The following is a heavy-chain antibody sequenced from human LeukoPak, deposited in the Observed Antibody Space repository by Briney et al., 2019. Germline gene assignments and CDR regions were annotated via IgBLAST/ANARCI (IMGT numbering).Heavy chain of an antibody. Sequence: GGSLRLSCAASGFTFSSYTMSWVRQAPGKGLEWVSSISGSSRYIYYADSVKGRFTLSRDSARNSLYLQMSSLRAEDTAVYYCARHYYGDYYFDYWGQGTLVTVSS. CDR1: GFTFSSYT. J-gene: IGHJ4*02. CDR2: ISGSSRYI. D-gene: IGHD4-17*01. V-gene: IGHV3-21*01. CDR3: ARHYYGDYYFDY.